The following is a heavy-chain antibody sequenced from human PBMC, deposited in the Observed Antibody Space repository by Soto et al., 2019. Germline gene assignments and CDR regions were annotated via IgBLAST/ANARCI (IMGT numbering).Heavy chain of an antibody. CDR2: IFWNDDK. Sequence: SGPTLVNPTDTLTLTCTFSGFSVSTTGMGVGWIRQPPGKALEWLALIFWNDDKRYIPSLKSRLTITKGTYNNQVVPTMTNMDPEDTGTYYCAHRGYKYGPLFDYWGQGTLVTVSS. V-gene: IGHV2-5*01. CDR3: AHRGYKYGPLFDY. CDR1: GFSVSTTGMG. D-gene: IGHD5-18*01. J-gene: IGHJ4*02.